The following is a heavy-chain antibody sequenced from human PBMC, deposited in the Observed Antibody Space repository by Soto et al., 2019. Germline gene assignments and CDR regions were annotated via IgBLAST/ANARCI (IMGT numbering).Heavy chain of an antibody. D-gene: IGHD2-15*01. Sequence: EVQLVESGGGLVKPGGSLRLSCAASGFTFSSYSMNWVRQAPGKGLEWVSSISSSSSSIYYADSVKGRFTISRDNAKNSLYLQMNNLRAEDTAVYYCAGYCSGGSCYSEADYWGQGTLVTVSS. CDR1: GFTFSSYS. CDR2: ISSSSSSI. J-gene: IGHJ4*02. V-gene: IGHV3-21*01. CDR3: AGYCSGGSCYSEADY.